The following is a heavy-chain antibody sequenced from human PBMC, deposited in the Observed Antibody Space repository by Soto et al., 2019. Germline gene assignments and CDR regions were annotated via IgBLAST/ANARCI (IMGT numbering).Heavy chain of an antibody. J-gene: IGHJ4*02. CDR1: GLTFSSYE. CDR3: ARLLWFGESFPLDY. Sequence: LRLSCAASGLTFSSYEMNWVRQAPGKGLEWVSYISSGGGTTYYADSVKGRFTIPRDNAKNSLYLQMNSLRAEDTAVYYCARLLWFGESFPLDYWGQGTLVTVSS. D-gene: IGHD3-10*01. CDR2: ISSGGGTT. V-gene: IGHV3-48*03.